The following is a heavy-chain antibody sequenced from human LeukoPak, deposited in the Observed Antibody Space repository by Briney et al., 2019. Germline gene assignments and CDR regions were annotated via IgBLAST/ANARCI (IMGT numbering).Heavy chain of an antibody. CDR3: ARDNFSPGTCLGGN. CDR1: GDTFIPYT. CDR2: IIPSLDVA. J-gene: IGHJ4*02. V-gene: IGHV1-69*04. Sequence: ASVKVSCKASGDTFIPYTFSWVRQAPGQGLEWIGRIIPSLDVANYAQKFQGRVTLSADRDTATTYMEVTSLRSEDTAMYYCARDNFSPGTCLGGNWGQGTLSPSPQ. D-gene: IGHD2-15*01.